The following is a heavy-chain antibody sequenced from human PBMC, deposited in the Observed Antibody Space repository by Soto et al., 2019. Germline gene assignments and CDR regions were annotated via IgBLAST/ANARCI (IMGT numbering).Heavy chain of an antibody. J-gene: IGHJ4*02. CDR2: LGIGGDT. D-gene: IGHD3-9*01. CDR1: GFTFGTYA. V-gene: IGHV3-23*01. CDR3: TKDRHPDGIWTFDF. Sequence: GGSLRLSCAASGFTFGTYAMSWVRQAPGKGLEWVSALGIGGDTHYAESVKGRFIISRDYSKNTLLLQMSSLRDEDSAMYYCTKDRHPDGIWTFDFWGRGTLVTVSS.